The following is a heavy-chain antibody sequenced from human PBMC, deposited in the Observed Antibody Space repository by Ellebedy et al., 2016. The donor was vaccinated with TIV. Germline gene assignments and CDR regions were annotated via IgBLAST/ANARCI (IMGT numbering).Heavy chain of an antibody. CDR2: INPNSGGT. CDR1: GYTFTGYY. D-gene: IGHD1-14*01. CDR3: ARVKGGKYYFDY. Sequence: AASVKVSCKASGYTFTGYYIHWVRQAPGQGLEWMGWINPNSGGTNYAQKFQGRVTMTRDTSISTAYMALSSLRSDDTAVYYCARVKGGKYYFDYWGQGTLVTVSS. V-gene: IGHV1-2*02. J-gene: IGHJ4*02.